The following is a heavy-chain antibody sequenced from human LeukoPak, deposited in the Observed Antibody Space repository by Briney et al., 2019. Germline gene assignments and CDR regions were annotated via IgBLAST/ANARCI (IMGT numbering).Heavy chain of an antibody. CDR1: GFTLITYA. Sequence: PGGSLRLSCAASGFTLITYAMSWVRQTPGKGLEWVPRISGGVGSTYYADSVKGRFTISRDNFQNTLYLQMDSLRAEDTAIYYCAKDGGYFFDSWGQGTLVTVSS. CDR3: AKDGGYFFDS. J-gene: IGHJ4*02. V-gene: IGHV3-23*01. CDR2: ISGGVGST.